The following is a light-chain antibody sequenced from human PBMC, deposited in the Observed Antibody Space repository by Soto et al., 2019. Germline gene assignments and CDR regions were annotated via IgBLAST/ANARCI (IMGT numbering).Light chain of an antibody. CDR3: QQYNNWPPVT. J-gene: IGKJ4*01. V-gene: IGKV3D-15*01. CDR2: GAS. CDR1: QSVGSY. Sequence: EIVLTQSPATLSLSPGERATLSCRASQSVGSYLAWYQQKPGQAPRLLIYGASNRATGIPARFSGSGSGTEFTLTISSLQSEDFAVYYCQQYNNWPPVTFGGGTKVDI.